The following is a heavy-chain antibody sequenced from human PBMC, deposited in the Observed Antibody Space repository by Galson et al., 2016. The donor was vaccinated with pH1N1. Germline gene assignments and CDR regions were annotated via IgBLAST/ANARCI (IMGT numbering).Heavy chain of an antibody. CDR2: ISSTGDET. CDR1: GFTFSSFA. V-gene: IGHV3-23*01. CDR3: AKTTTHDLWYYYVMDV. D-gene: IGHD1-1*01. Sequence: SLRLSCAASGFTFSSFAMNWVRQGPGKGLEWVSSISSTGDETYYADSVKGRFTISRDNSKNTLDLQVNSLRAEDTAVYFCAKTTTHDLWYYYVMDVWGHGTAVTVSS. J-gene: IGHJ6*02.